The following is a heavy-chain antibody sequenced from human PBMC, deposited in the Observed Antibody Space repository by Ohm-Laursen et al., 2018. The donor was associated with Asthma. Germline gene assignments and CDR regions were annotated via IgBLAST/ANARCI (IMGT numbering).Heavy chain of an antibody. J-gene: IGHJ6*02. CDR1: GFTFSSYG. CDR3: ARDPSGSYFFSYYYGMDV. Sequence: SLRLSCAASGFTFSSYGMHWVRQAPGKGLERVAVISYDGSNKYYADSVKGRFTISRDNSKNTLYLQMNSLRAEDTAVYYCARDPSGSYFFSYYYGMDVWGQGTTVTVSS. CDR2: ISYDGSNK. D-gene: IGHD1-26*01. V-gene: IGHV3-30*03.